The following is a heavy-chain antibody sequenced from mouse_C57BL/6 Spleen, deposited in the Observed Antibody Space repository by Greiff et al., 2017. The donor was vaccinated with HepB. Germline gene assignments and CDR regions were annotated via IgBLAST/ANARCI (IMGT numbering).Heavy chain of an antibody. CDR1: GYTFTSYW. CDR3: ARTGSSKGDAMDY. J-gene: IGHJ4*01. D-gene: IGHD1-1*01. CDR2: IDPSDSYT. V-gene: IGHV1-69*01. Sequence: VQLQQPGAELVMPGASVKLSCKASGYTFTSYWMHWVKQRPGQGLEWIGEIDPSDSYTNYNQKFKGKSTLTVDKSSSTAYMQLSSLTSEDSAVYYCARTGSSKGDAMDYWGQGTSVTVSS.